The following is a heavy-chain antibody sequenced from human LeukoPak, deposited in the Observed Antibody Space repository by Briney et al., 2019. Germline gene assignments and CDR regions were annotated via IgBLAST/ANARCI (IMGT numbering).Heavy chain of an antibody. J-gene: IGHJ3*02. CDR2: IYTSGST. CDR3: AGEVGGSDAFDI. Sequence: SETLSLTCTVSGGSISSGGYYWSWIRQPAGRGLEWIGRIYTSGSTNSNPSLKSRVTVSVDTSNNQFSLRLSSVTAADTAVYYCAGEVGGSDAFDIWGQGTMVTVSS. CDR1: GGSISSGGYY. V-gene: IGHV4-61*02. D-gene: IGHD1-26*01.